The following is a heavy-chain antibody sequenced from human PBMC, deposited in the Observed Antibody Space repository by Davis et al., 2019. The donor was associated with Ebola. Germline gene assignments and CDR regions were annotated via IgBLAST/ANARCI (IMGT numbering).Heavy chain of an antibody. CDR2: IYYSGST. Sequence: SETLSLTCTVSGGSISSGGYYWSWIRQHPGKGLEWIGYIYYSGSTNYNPSLKSRVTISVDTSKNQFSLKLSSVTAADTAVYYCARNYDILTGYPYYFDYWGQGTLVTVSS. J-gene: IGHJ4*02. CDR1: GGSISSGGYY. CDR3: ARNYDILTGYPYYFDY. V-gene: IGHV4-61*08. D-gene: IGHD3-9*01.